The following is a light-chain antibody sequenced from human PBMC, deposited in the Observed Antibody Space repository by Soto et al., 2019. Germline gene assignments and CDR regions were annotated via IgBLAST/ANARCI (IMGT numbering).Light chain of an antibody. CDR2: EAT. CDR1: RSDVGSSNF. V-gene: IGLV2-23*01. Sequence: QSALTQPASVSGSPRQSITISCPGGRSDVGSSNFVSWYQQHPGKAPKLIMSEATRRPSGVSGRFAGSTTGTTASLTISGLQAEDDADYYCCSFPGGTTLYLFGTGTKLTVL. CDR3: CSFPGGTTLYL. J-gene: IGLJ1*01.